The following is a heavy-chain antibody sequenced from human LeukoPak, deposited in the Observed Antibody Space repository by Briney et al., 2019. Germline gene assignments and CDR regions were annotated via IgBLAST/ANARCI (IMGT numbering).Heavy chain of an antibody. V-gene: IGHV3-11*01. D-gene: IGHD2/OR15-2a*01. CDR1: GFTFSDYY. J-gene: IGHJ4*02. CDR2: ISSSGSTI. Sequence: GGSLRLSCAASGFTFSDYYMSWIRQAPGKGLEWVSYISSSGSTIYYADSVKGRFTISRDNAKNSLYLQMNSLRAEDTAVYYCAGHHPRNTVDFWGQGTLVTVSS. CDR3: AGHHPRNTVDF.